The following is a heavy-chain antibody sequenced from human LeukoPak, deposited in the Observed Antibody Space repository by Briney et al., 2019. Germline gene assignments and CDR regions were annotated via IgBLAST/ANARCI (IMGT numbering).Heavy chain of an antibody. CDR2: INPNSGGT. Sequence: ASVKVSCKASGYTFTGYYMHWVRQAPGQGLEWMGWINPNSGGTNYAQKFQGRVTMTRDTSISTAYMELSRLRSDDTAVYCCARGSRFHPRGPGIAVAGTVDYWGQGTLVTVSS. D-gene: IGHD6-19*01. V-gene: IGHV1-2*02. CDR3: ARGSRFHPRGPGIAVAGTVDY. CDR1: GYTFTGYY. J-gene: IGHJ4*02.